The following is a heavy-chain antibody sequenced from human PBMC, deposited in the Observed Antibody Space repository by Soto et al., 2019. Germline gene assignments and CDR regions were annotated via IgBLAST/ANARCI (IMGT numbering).Heavy chain of an antibody. CDR3: ARLTDSRAVTEADGV. J-gene: IGHJ4*02. CDR2: IYSNGDT. CDR1: GFSVGSNY. Sequence: EVQLVETGGGLIQPGGSLRRSCAASGFSVGSNYMTWVRQSPGKGLEWVAIIYSNGDTDYADSVKGRFSISRDHFKSTLYLQMNNPRAEDTAVYHCARLTDSRAVTEADGVWGRGALVTVPS. V-gene: IGHV3-53*02. D-gene: IGHD2-8*01.